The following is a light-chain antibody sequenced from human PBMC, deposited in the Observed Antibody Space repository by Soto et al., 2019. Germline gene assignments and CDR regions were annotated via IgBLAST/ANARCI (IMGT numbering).Light chain of an antibody. Sequence: QSVLTQPASVSGSPGQSITIPCTGTNGDGGSYNLVSWYQQHLGKAPKLLIYEVTERPSGVSNRFSGSKSGSTASLTISVLLPDDEADYDCCSYAANSEVFGTGTKATVL. CDR2: EVT. V-gene: IGLV2-23*02. CDR1: NGDGGSYNL. J-gene: IGLJ1*01. CDR3: CSYAANSEV.